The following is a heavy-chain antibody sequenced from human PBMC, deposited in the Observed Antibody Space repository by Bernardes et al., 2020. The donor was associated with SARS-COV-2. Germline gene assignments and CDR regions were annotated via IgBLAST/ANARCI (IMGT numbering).Heavy chain of an antibody. D-gene: IGHD6-13*01. CDR1: GFTFSSYW. CDR2: IKQDGSEK. J-gene: IGHJ5*02. CDR3: ARARLTGSSWYPNWFDP. Sequence: GGSLRLSCAASGFTFSSYWMSWVRQAPGKGLEWVANIKQDGSEKYYVDSVKGRFIISRDNAKNSLYLQMNSLRAEDTAVYYCARARLTGSSWYPNWFDPWGQGTLVTVSS. V-gene: IGHV3-7*04.